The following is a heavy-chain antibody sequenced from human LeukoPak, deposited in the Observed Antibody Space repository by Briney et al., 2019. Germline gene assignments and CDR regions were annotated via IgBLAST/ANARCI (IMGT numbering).Heavy chain of an antibody. V-gene: IGHV4-31*03. CDR2: IYYSGST. D-gene: IGHD3-9*01. Sequence: SETLSLTCTVSDGSISSGGYYWSWIRQHPGKGLEWIGYIYYSGSTYYNPSLKSRVTISVDTSKNQFSLKLSSVTAADTAVYYCARLTWQYYFDYWGQGTLVTVSS. J-gene: IGHJ4*02. CDR3: ARLTWQYYFDY. CDR1: DGSISSGGYY.